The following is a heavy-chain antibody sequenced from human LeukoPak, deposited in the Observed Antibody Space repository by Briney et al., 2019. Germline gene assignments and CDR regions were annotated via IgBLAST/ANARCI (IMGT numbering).Heavy chain of an antibody. Sequence: GASVKVSCKASGYTFTDYYIHWVRQAPGQGLEWMGGIIPIFGTANYAQKFQGRVTITADKSTSTAYMELSSLRSEDTAVYYCARVATAMSETYYFDYWGQGTLVTVSS. CDR2: IIPIFGTA. D-gene: IGHD5-18*01. V-gene: IGHV1-69*06. CDR1: GYTFTDYY. J-gene: IGHJ4*02. CDR3: ARVATAMSETYYFDY.